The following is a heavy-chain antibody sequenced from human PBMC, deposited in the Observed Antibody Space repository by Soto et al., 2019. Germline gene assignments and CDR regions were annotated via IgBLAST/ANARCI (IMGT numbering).Heavy chain of an antibody. CDR3: ARAVVEVGYCSGGSCYYYMDV. J-gene: IGHJ6*03. CDR2: ISAYNGNT. D-gene: IGHD2-15*01. CDR1: GYTFTSYG. Sequence: QVQLVQSGAEVKKPGASVKVSCKASGYTFTSYGISWVRQAPGQGLEWMGWISAYNGNTNYAQKLQGRVTMTTDTSTSTAYMELRSLRSDDTAVYYCARAVVEVGYCSGGSCYYYMDVWGKGTTVTVSS. V-gene: IGHV1-18*01.